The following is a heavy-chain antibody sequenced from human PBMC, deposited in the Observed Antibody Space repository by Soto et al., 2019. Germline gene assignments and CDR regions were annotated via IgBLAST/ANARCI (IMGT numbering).Heavy chain of an antibody. D-gene: IGHD6-19*01. CDR2: IYYVGST. Sequence: LQLQESGPGLVKPSETLSLTCTVSNGSISSRYYWGWLRQTPGKGLEWIASIYYVGSTYYSPSLESRVTISVDTSNNQFSLRLNSVTAADTAVYYCARTAVATHWYFDLWSRGTLVT. CDR3: ARTAVATHWYFDL. CDR1: NGSISSRYY. V-gene: IGHV4-39*01. J-gene: IGHJ2*01.